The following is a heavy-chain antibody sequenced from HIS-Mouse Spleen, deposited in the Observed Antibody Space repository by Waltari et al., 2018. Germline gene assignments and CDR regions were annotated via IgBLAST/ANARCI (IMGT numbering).Heavy chain of an antibody. Sequence: QVQLQESGPGLVKPSQTLSLTCTVSGGSISSGGYYWSWIRQHQGKGLEWIGYIYYRRSTYYNPALRSRVTISVDTSKNQFSLKLSSVTAADTAVYYCARGLSGGPPYFDYWGQGTLVTVSS. V-gene: IGHV4-31*03. CDR2: IYYRRST. J-gene: IGHJ4*02. CDR1: GGSISSGGYY. D-gene: IGHD6-25*01. CDR3: ARGLSGGPPYFDY.